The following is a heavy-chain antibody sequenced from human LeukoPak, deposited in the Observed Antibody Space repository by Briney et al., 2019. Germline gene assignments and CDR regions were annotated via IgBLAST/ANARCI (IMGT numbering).Heavy chain of an antibody. D-gene: IGHD3-10*01. CDR1: GFTFSSYD. V-gene: IGHV3-30*03. CDR2: ISYDGSNK. Sequence: GGSLRLSCAASGFTFSSYDMHWVRQAPGKGLEWVADISYDGSNKYYADSVKGRFTISRDNSKNTLYLQMNSLRAEDTAVYYCARVFGVYGSRNYDFDYWGQGQVVTV. CDR3: ARVFGVYGSRNYDFDY. J-gene: IGHJ4*02.